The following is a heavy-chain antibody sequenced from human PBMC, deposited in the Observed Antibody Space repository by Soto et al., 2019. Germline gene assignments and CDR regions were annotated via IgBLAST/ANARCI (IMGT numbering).Heavy chain of an antibody. CDR2: INHSGST. D-gene: IGHD6-19*01. CDR1: GGSFSGYY. V-gene: IGHV4-34*01. CDR3: ARTYSSGFDY. Sequence: SETLSLTCAVYGGSFSGYYWSWIRQPPGKGLEWIGEINHSGSTNYNPSLKSRVTISVDTSKNQFSLKRRSVTAADTAVYYCARTYSSGFDYWGQGTLVTVSS. J-gene: IGHJ4*02.